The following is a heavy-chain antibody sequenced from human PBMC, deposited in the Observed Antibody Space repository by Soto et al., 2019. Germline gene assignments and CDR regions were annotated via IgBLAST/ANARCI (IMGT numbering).Heavy chain of an antibody. D-gene: IGHD3-10*01. Sequence: EVQLVESGGGLVQPGGSLRLSCAASGFTFNSYWMHWVRQAPGKGLVWVSRINPDGRSTNYADSVKGRFTISRDNAKNTLYLQMNSLSAEDTAVYHCARGGLQGSGNHYNDNWGQRTLVTVSS. V-gene: IGHV3-74*01. CDR1: GFTFNSYW. J-gene: IGHJ4*02. CDR2: INPDGRST. CDR3: ARGGLQGSGNHYNDN.